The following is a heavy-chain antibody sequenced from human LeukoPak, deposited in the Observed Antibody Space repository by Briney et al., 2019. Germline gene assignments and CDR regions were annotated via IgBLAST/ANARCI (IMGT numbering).Heavy chain of an antibody. CDR2: IYIDGST. CDR3: ARDDYYGSGSYYPL. D-gene: IGHD3-10*01. V-gene: IGHV3-53*01. CDR1: GFIVSNNY. Sequence: GGSLRLSCAASGFIVSNNYISWVRQAPGRGLEWVSVIYIDGSTYYADSVKGRFTISRDTSKNTLYLQMNSLRAEDTAVYYCARDDYYGSGSYYPLGGQGTLVTVSS. J-gene: IGHJ4*02.